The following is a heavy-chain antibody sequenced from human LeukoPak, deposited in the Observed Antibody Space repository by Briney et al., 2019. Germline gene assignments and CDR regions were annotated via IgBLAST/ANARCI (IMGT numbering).Heavy chain of an antibody. CDR1: GGTFSSYA. V-gene: IGHV1-69*13. J-gene: IGHJ3*02. CDR3: ARRRYSSGWYGAFDI. D-gene: IGHD6-19*01. CDR2: IIPIFGTA. Sequence: ASVKVSCKASGGTFSSYAISWVRQAPGQGLEWMGGIIPIFGTANYAQKFQGRVTITADESTSTAYMELSSLRSEDTAVYYCARRRYSSGWYGAFDIWGQGTMVTVSS.